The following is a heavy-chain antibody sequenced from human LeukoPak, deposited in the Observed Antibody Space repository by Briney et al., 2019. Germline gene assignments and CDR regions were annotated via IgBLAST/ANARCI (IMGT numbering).Heavy chain of an antibody. Sequence: ASVKVSCKASGYTFTGYYMHWVRQAPGQGLEWMGWINPNSGGTNYAQKFQGRVTMTRDTSISTAYMELSRLRSDDTAVHYCARGREYYDFWSATTGWFDPWGQGTLVTVSS. CDR2: INPNSGGT. CDR1: GYTFTGYY. CDR3: ARGREYYDFWSATTGWFDP. V-gene: IGHV1-2*02. J-gene: IGHJ5*02. D-gene: IGHD3-3*01.